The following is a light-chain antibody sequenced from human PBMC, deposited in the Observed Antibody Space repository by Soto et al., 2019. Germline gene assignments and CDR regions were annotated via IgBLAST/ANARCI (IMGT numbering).Light chain of an antibody. CDR1: HSIGNS. J-gene: IGKJ4*01. CDR2: DAS. V-gene: IGKV1-5*03. CDR3: QQYNYNSRS. Sequence: DIQVTQSPSTLSASVGDRVTITCRASHSIGNSMAWYQQKPGKAPKLLISDASSLGYWVSSRFSGSGSGTEFTLTISSLQPDDFVTYYCQQYNYNSRSFGGGTKVE.